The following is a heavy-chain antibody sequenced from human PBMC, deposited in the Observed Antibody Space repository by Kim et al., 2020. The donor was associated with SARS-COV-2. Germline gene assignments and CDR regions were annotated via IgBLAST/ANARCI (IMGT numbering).Heavy chain of an antibody. CDR3: ARSRDTSGYYRGMDV. Sequence: NPSFGSRVTISVDTSKNQFSLKLSSVTAADTAVYYCARSRDTSGYYRGMDVWGQGTTVTVSS. V-gene: IGHV4-59*01. J-gene: IGHJ6*02. D-gene: IGHD3-22*01.